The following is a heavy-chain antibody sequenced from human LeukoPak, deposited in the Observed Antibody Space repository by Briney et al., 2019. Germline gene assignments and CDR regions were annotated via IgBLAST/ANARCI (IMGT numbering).Heavy chain of an antibody. CDR3: AKGGSSSYNWFDP. D-gene: IGHD6-13*01. J-gene: IGHJ5*02. CDR1: GFTFSDYG. Sequence: GGSLRLSCAASGFTFSDYGMHWVRQAPGKGLEWVAFIRNDGSNDYYPDSVKGRFTISRDNSRNTLYLQMNSLRAEDTAFYYCAKGGSSSYNWFDPWGQGTRVTVFS. CDR2: IRNDGSND. V-gene: IGHV3-30*02.